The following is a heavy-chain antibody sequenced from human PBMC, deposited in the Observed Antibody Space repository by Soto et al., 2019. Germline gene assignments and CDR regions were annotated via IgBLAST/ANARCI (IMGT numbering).Heavy chain of an antibody. CDR3: AREYSSSLVYYYYYYMDV. Sequence: PSETLSLTCAVYGGSFSGYYWSWIRQPPGKGLEWIGEINHSGSTNYNPSLKSRVTISVDTSKNQFSLKLSSVTAADTAVYYCAREYSSSLVYYYYYYMDVWGKGTTVTV. V-gene: IGHV4-34*01. CDR2: INHSGST. D-gene: IGHD6-6*01. J-gene: IGHJ6*03. CDR1: GGSFSGYY.